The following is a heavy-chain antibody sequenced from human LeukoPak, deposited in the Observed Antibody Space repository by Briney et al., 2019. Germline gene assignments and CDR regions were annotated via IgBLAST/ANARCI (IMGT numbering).Heavy chain of an antibody. D-gene: IGHD3-22*01. CDR1: GFTFSNFA. CDR2: ITGRGGAT. V-gene: IGHV3-23*01. J-gene: IGHJ3*02. Sequence: PGGSLRLSCAASGFTFSNFAMSWVRQAPGKGLEWVSVITGRGGATHNADSVKGRFTISRDNSKNTLYLQMNSLRAEDTAVYYCAKDTAFYYDSSGSIDSWGQGTMVTVSS. CDR3: AKDTAFYYDSSGSIDS.